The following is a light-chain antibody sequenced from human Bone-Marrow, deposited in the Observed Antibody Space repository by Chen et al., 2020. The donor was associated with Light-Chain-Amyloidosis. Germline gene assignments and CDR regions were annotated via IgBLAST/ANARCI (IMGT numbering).Light chain of an antibody. CDR2: EDD. V-gene: IGLV6-57*01. CDR3: QSYQGGSQGV. J-gene: IGLJ3*02. CDR1: SGSIATNY. Sequence: NFMLTQPHSVSASPGQTVIISCTRSSGSIATNYVQWYQQRPGSSPTTVIYEDDQRPSGVPDRVSGSIDRASNSASRSISGVRTEEEAANCGQSYQGGSQGVFGGGTKLTVL.